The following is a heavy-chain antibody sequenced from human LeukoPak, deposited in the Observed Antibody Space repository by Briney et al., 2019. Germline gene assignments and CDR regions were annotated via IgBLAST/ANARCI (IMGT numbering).Heavy chain of an antibody. CDR2: IIPIFGTA. CDR1: GGTFSSYA. J-gene: IGHJ3*02. V-gene: IGHV1-69*13. D-gene: IGHD2-2*01. CDR3: ATKGGDIVVVPAAIAAFDI. Sequence: GASVKVSCKASGGTFSSYAISWVRQAPGQGLEWMGGIIPIFGTANYAQKFQGRVTITADESTSTAYMELSSLRSEDTAVYYCATKGGDIVVVPAAIAAFDIWGQGTMVTVSS.